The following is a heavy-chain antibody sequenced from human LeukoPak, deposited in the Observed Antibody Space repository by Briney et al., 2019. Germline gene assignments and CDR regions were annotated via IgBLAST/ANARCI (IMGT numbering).Heavy chain of an antibody. CDR3: ASGDYGDFSRFDF. CDR2: IYYSGST. Sequence: SETLSLTCTVSGGSISSSSYYWGWIRQPPGKGLEWIGSIYYSGSTYYNPSLKSRVTISVDTSKNQFSLKLSSVTAADTAVYYCASGDYGDFSRFDFWGQGTLVTVSS. V-gene: IGHV4-39*07. CDR1: GGSISSSSYY. J-gene: IGHJ4*02. D-gene: IGHD4-17*01.